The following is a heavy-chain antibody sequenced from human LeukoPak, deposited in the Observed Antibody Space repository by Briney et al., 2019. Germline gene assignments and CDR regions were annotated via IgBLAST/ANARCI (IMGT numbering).Heavy chain of an antibody. V-gene: IGHV4-34*01. CDR1: GGSFSGYY. CDR2: INHSGST. CDR3: ARFQADDAFDI. J-gene: IGHJ3*02. D-gene: IGHD6-19*01. Sequence: SETLSLTCAVYGGSFSGYYWSWIRQPPGEGLEWIGEINHSGSTNYNPSLKSRVTISVDTSKNQFSLKLSSVTAADTAVYYCARFQADDAFDIWGQGTMVTVSS.